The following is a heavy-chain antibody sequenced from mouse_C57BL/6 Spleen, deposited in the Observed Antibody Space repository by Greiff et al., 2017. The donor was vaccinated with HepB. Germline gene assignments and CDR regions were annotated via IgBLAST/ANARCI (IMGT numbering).Heavy chain of an antibody. D-gene: IGHD1-1*01. Sequence: QVQLQQSGPELVKPGASVKISCKASGYAFSSSWMNWVKQRPGKGLEWIGRIYPGDGDTNYNGKFKGKATLTADKSSSTAYMQLSSLTSEDSAVYCCAGYYGSSYGGYFDVWGTGTTVTVSS. CDR1: GYAFSSSW. V-gene: IGHV1-82*01. J-gene: IGHJ1*03. CDR2: IYPGDGDT. CDR3: AGYYGSSYGGYFDV.